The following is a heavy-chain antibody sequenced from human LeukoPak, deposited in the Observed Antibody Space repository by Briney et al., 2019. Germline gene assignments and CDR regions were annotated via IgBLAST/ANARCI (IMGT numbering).Heavy chain of an antibody. CDR1: GLTVSSNF. CDR3: ASTMVRGVSDFDY. V-gene: IGHV3-53*01. D-gene: IGHD3-10*01. CDR2: IYGGGST. Sequence: GGSLRLSCAATGLTVSSNFMSWVRQAPGKGLEWVSVIYGGGSTYYADSVKGRFTISRDTPKNTLYLQMNSLRAEDTAVYYCASTMVRGVSDFDYWGQGTLVTVSS. J-gene: IGHJ4*02.